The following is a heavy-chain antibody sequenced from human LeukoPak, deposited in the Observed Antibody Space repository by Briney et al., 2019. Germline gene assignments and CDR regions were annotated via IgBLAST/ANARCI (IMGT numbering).Heavy chain of an antibody. D-gene: IGHD2/OR15-2a*01. V-gene: IGHV4-34*09. CDR2: INHSGST. J-gene: IGHJ4*02. CDR1: GGSFSGYY. CDR3: ARDLGNRADY. Sequence: SETLSLTCAVYGGSFSGYYWSWIRQPPGKGLEWIGEINHSGSTYYNPSLKSRVTISVDTSKNQFSLKLSSVTAADTAVYYCARDLGNRADYWGQGTLVTVSS.